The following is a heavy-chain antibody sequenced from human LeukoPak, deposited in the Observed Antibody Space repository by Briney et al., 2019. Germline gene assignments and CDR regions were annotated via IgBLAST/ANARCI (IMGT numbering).Heavy chain of an antibody. J-gene: IGHJ4*02. D-gene: IGHD5-12*01. CDR3: AKESVYSGYDLEYYFDY. CDR1: GFTFSSYG. CDR2: IRYDGSNK. Sequence: GGSLRLSCAASGFTFSSYGMHWVRQAPGKGLEWVAFIRYDGSNKYYADSVKGRFTISRDNSKNTLYVQMNSLRAEDTAVYYCAKESVYSGYDLEYYFDYWGQGTLVTVSS. V-gene: IGHV3-30*02.